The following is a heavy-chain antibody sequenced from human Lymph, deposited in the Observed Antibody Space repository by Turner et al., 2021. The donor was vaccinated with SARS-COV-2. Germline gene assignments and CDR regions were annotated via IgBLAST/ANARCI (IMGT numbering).Heavy chain of an antibody. CDR3: ARDFREGAFDI. V-gene: IGHV3-66*01. J-gene: IGHJ3*02. Sequence: EVQLVESGGGLVQPVVSLRLSCAASGVTVSSNYMSWVRQAPGKGLEWVAVLYSGGSTFYADSVKGRFTISRDNSKNTLYVQMNSLRAEDTAVYYCARDFREGAFDIWGQGTMVTTSS. CDR1: GVTVSSNY. D-gene: IGHD3-10*01. CDR2: LYSGGST.